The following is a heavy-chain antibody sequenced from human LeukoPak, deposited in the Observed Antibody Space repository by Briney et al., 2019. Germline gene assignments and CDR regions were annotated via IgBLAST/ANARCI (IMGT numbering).Heavy chain of an antibody. CDR3: AREITIFGVVISNYFDY. J-gene: IGHJ4*02. CDR2: IYHSGST. D-gene: IGHD3-3*01. Sequence: SETLTLTCTVSGYSISSGYYWGWIRQPPGKGLEWIGSIYHSGSTYYNPSLKSRVTISVDTSKNQFSLKLSSVTAADTAVYYCAREITIFGVVISNYFDYWGQGTLVTVSS. CDR1: GYSISSGYY. V-gene: IGHV4-38-2*02.